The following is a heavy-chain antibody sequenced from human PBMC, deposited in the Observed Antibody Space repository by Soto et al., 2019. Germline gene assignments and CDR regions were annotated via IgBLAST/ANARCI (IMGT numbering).Heavy chain of an antibody. D-gene: IGHD6-13*01. CDR3: ARETSIAAADY. Sequence: QVQLVQSGAEVKKPGASVKVSCKASGYTFTSYGISWARQAPGQGLEWIGGISAYNVNTNYAQKLQGRVTMTADTSASPAYMEVRSLSSDDTAVYYCARETSIAAADYWGQGTLVTVSS. CDR2: ISAYNVNT. V-gene: IGHV1-18*01. CDR1: GYTFTSYG. J-gene: IGHJ4*02.